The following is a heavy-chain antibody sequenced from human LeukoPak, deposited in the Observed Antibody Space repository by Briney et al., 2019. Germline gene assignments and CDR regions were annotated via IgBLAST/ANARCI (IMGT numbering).Heavy chain of an antibody. Sequence: GGSLRLSCVASGFTFSSYAMSWVRQAPGKGLEGGSAISGSGGSTYYADSVKGRFTISKDNSKDTLYLQMNSLRAEDTAVYYWANLREYYDSSLGAFDIWGQGTMVTVSS. CDR1: GFTFSSYA. V-gene: IGHV3-23*01. J-gene: IGHJ3*02. D-gene: IGHD3-22*01. CDR3: ANLREYYDSSLGAFDI. CDR2: ISGSGGST.